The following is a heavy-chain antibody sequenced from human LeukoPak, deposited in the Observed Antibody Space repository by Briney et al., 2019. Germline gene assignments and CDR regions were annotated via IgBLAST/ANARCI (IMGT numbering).Heavy chain of an antibody. CDR2: ISTSSSYI. V-gene: IGHV3-21*01. CDR1: GFIFSSYS. CDR3: ARALWFGETFPAY. Sequence: GGSLRLSCAASGFIFSSYSMNWVRQAPGKGLEWVSFISTSSSYIYYADSVKGRFTISRDNAKNSLYLQMNSLRAEDTAVYYCARALWFGETFPAYWGQGTLVTVSS. J-gene: IGHJ4*02. D-gene: IGHD3-10*01.